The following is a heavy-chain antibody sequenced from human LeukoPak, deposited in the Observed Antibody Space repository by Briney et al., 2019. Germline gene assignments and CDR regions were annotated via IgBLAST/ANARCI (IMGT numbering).Heavy chain of an antibody. Sequence: SDTLSLTCTVSGGSISSYYWSWIRQPPGKGLEWIGYIYYSGSTNYNPSLESRVTISVDTSKNQFSLKLSSVTAADTAVYYCARDRSEFDYWGQGTLVTVSS. CDR2: IYYSGST. CDR3: ARDRSEFDY. J-gene: IGHJ4*02. V-gene: IGHV4-59*01. CDR1: GGSISSYY. D-gene: IGHD3-3*01.